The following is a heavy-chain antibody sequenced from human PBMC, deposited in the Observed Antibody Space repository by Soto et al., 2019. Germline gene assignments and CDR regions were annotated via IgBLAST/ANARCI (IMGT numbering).Heavy chain of an antibody. CDR3: ARVKASGVNFDY. J-gene: IGHJ4*02. CDR2: IYHSGST. Sequence: SETLSLTCTVSGGSISSSNWWSWVHQPPGKGLEWIGEIYHSGSTNHNPSLKSRVTISVDKSKNQFSLKLSSVTAADTAVYYCARVKASGVNFDYWGQGTLVTVSS. V-gene: IGHV4-4*02. CDR1: GGSISSSNW. D-gene: IGHD3-10*01.